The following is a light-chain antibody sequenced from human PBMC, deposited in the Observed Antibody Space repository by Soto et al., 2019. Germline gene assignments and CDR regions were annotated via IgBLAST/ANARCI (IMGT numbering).Light chain of an antibody. J-gene: IGLJ1*01. Sequence: QSVLTQPRSVSGSPGQSVTISCTGTSSDVGGYNYVTWYQQYLGKAPKLMIYDVNKRPSGVPDRFSGSKSGNTASLTISGLQAEDEADYYCCSYAGSYTSSYIFESGTKLTVL. CDR3: CSYAGSYTSSYI. V-gene: IGLV2-11*01. CDR1: SSDVGGYNY. CDR2: DVN.